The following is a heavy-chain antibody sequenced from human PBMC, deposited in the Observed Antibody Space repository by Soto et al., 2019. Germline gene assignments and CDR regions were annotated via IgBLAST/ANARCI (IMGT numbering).Heavy chain of an antibody. D-gene: IGHD3-10*01. Sequence: QVQLVESGGGLVKPGGSLSLSCAASGFTFSDYYMRWIRQAPGQGLEWVSYISSSGSTIYYADSVKGRFTISRDNAKNSLYLQMNSLRAEDTAVYYCARTMVRGVMTLQHYYYMDVWGKGTTVTVSS. CDR2: ISSSGSTI. CDR1: GFTFSDYY. J-gene: IGHJ6*03. CDR3: ARTMVRGVMTLQHYYYMDV. V-gene: IGHV3-11*01.